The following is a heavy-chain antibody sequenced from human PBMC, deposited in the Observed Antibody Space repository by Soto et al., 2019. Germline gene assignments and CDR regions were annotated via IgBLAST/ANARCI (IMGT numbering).Heavy chain of an antibody. Sequence: SETLSLTCTVSGGSISSYYWSWIRQPPGKGLEWIGYIYYSGSTNYNPSLKSRVTISVDTSKNQFSLKLSSVTAADTAVYYCARERHSGNYGMDVWGLGTTVTVS. V-gene: IGHV4-59*01. D-gene: IGHD1-26*01. J-gene: IGHJ6*02. CDR2: IYYSGST. CDR3: ARERHSGNYGMDV. CDR1: GGSISSYY.